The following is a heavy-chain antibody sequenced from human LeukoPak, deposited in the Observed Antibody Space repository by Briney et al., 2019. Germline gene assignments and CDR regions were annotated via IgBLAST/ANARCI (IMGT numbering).Heavy chain of an antibody. J-gene: IGHJ5*02. CDR2: ITGSSTYI. Sequence: PGGSLRLPCAVSGFTFSSYTMNWVCQAPGKGLEWVSSITGSSTYIYYADSVKGRFTISRDNAKNSLYLQMNNLGAEDTAVYYCARDLTVTSTCWFDLWGQGTLVTVSS. CDR3: ARDLTVTSTCWFDL. CDR1: GFTFSSYT. D-gene: IGHD4-11*01. V-gene: IGHV3-21*01.